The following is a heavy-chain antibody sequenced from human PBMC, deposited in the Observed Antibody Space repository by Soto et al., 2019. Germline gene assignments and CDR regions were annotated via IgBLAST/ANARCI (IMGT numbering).Heavy chain of an antibody. Sequence: GGSLRLSCAASGFTFSSYAMSWVRQAPGKGLEWVSAISGSGGSTYYADSVKGRFTISRDNSKNTLYLQMNSLRAEDTAVYYCAKGPPQYSGYEQIVVVVAATFDYWGQGTLVTVSS. J-gene: IGHJ4*02. V-gene: IGHV3-23*01. CDR1: GFTFSSYA. CDR3: AKGPPQYSGYEQIVVVVAATFDY. CDR2: ISGSGGST. D-gene: IGHD2-15*01.